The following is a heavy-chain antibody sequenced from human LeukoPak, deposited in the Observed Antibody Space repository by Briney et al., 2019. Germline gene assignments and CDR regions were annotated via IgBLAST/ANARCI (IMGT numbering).Heavy chain of an antibody. V-gene: IGHV3-21*01. D-gene: IGHD1-26*01. CDR2: ISSSSSYI. Sequence: PGGSLRLSCAASGFTFSSYSMNWVRQAPGKGLEWVSSISSSSSYIYYADSVKGRFTISRDNAKNSLYLQMNSLRAEDTAVYYCPRDSIVGATDAPFDFDYWGQGTLVTVSS. CDR3: PRDSIVGATDAPFDFDY. CDR1: GFTFSSYS. J-gene: IGHJ4*02.